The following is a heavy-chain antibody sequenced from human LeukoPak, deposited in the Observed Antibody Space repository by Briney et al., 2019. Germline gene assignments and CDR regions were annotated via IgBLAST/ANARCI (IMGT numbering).Heavy chain of an antibody. CDR1: GFTFISYW. CDR2: INSDGSNT. CDR3: VRERYGISGCSLRPFDY. Sequence: PGGSLRLSCAASGFTFISYWMHWVRHAPGKGLVWVSRINSDGSNTKYADSVKGRFTISRDNAKNTLYLQMNSLRVEDTAVYYCVRERYGISGCSLRPFDYWGPGTLVTVSS. D-gene: IGHD3-22*01. J-gene: IGHJ4*02. V-gene: IGHV3-74*01.